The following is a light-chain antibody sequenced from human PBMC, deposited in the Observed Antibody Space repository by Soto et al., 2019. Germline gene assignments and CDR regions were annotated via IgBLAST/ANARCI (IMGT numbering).Light chain of an antibody. CDR3: SSFTSQSSLI. CDR2: SNN. CDR1: SSNIGSNY. Sequence: QSVLTQPPSASGTPGQRVTISCSGSSSNIGSNYVYWYQQLPGTAPKLLIYSNNQRPSGVPDRFSGSKSGTSASLAISGLRSEDEADYYCSSFTSQSSLIFGGGTKVTVL. V-gene: IGLV1-47*02. J-gene: IGLJ2*01.